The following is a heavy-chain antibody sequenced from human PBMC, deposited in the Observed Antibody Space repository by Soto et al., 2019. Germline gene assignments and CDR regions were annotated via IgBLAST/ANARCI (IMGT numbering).Heavy chain of an antibody. CDR2: ITGSSSYI. CDR1: GFIFSSHN. D-gene: IGHD3-9*01. CDR3: ARLVASETGYGMDV. Sequence: DVQLVESGGGLVKPGGSLRLSCAASGFIFSSHNMNWVRQAPGKGLEWVSSITGSSSYIFYADSVKGRFTISRDNAKNTVYLQVNSLRAEATGVYYCARLVASETGYGMDVWGQGTTVTVSS. J-gene: IGHJ6*02. V-gene: IGHV3-21*06.